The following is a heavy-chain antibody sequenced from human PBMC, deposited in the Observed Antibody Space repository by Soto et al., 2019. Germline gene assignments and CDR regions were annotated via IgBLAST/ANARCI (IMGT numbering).Heavy chain of an antibody. Sequence: QVQLVESGGGVVQPGRSLRLSCAASGFTFSSYAMHWVRQAPGKGLEWVAVISYDGSNKYYADSVKGRFTISRDNSKNTLYLQMNSLRAEDTAVYYCARDTRLVRGVISKAIDYWGQGTLVTVSS. V-gene: IGHV3-30-3*01. CDR1: GFTFSSYA. CDR2: ISYDGSNK. D-gene: IGHD3-10*01. CDR3: ARDTRLVRGVISKAIDY. J-gene: IGHJ4*02.